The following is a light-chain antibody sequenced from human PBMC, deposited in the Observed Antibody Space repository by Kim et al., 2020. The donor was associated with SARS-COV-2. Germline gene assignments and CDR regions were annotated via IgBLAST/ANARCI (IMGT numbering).Light chain of an antibody. CDR1: KLGNKY. V-gene: IGLV3-1*01. Sequence: GSPGQTASITCAGDKLGNKYACWYQQKPGQSLVLVIYQDSKRPSGIPERFSGSNSGNTATLTISGTQAMDEADYYCQAWDSSTVVFGGGTQLTVL. CDR2: QDS. CDR3: QAWDSSTVV. J-gene: IGLJ2*01.